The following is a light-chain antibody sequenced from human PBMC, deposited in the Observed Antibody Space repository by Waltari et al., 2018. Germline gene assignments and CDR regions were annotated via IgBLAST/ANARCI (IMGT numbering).Light chain of an antibody. Sequence: DIQMTQSPSTLSASVGDRVTITCRASQSVSIWLAWYQQKPGKAPNLLIYKASTLESGVPSRFSGSGSGTEFTLTISSLQPDDFATDYCQQYNSYSRTFGQGTKVEI. CDR3: QQYNSYSRT. CDR2: KAS. J-gene: IGKJ1*01. CDR1: QSVSIW. V-gene: IGKV1-5*03.